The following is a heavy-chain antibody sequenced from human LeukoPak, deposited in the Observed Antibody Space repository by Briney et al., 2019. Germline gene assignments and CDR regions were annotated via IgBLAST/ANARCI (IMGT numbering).Heavy chain of an antibody. CDR2: INHSGKT. CDR1: GGSLSGHH. V-gene: IGHV4-34*01. Sequence: SETLSVTCAVYGGSLSGHHWNWIRQTPGKGLEWTGEINHSGKTDYNPSLKSRVTISIDTSKNKFSLNLTSVTAADTALYYCATGAFYDNSGYMTYYFYYYMDVRGKGTTVTVSS. D-gene: IGHD3-22*01. J-gene: IGHJ6*03. CDR3: ATGAFYDNSGYMTYYFYYYMDV.